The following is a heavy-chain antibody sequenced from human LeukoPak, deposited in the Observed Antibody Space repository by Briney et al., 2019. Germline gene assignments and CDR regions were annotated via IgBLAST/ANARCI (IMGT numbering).Heavy chain of an antibody. D-gene: IGHD6-13*01. CDR1: GFTFDDYA. CDR3: AKDAIAAAGTSNYYYMDV. J-gene: IGHJ6*03. V-gene: IGHV3-9*01. Sequence: PGRSLRLSCAASGFTFDDYAMHWVRQAPGKGLEWVSGISWNCGSIGYADSVKGRFTISRDNAKNSLYLQMNSLRAEDTALYYCAKDAIAAAGTSNYYYMDVWGKGTTVTVSS. CDR2: ISWNCGSI.